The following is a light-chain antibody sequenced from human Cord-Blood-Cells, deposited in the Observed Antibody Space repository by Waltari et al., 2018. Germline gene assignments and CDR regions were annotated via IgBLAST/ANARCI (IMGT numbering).Light chain of an antibody. J-gene: IGKJ1*01. Sequence: AIRMTQPPSSFSASTGDRVTITCRASQGISSYLAWYQQTPGKAPKLLIYAASTLQSGVPSRFSGSGSGTDFTLTISCLQSEDFATYYCQQYYSYPGTFGQGTKVEIK. V-gene: IGKV1-8*01. CDR2: AAS. CDR1: QGISSY. CDR3: QQYYSYPGT.